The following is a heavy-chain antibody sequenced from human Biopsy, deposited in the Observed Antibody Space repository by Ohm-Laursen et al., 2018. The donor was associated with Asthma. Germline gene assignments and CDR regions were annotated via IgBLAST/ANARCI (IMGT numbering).Heavy chain of an antibody. CDR2: VSWNSGSI. V-gene: IGHV3-9*01. Sequence: SLRLSCAAPGFTFDDYAMHWVRQAPGKGLEWVSGVSWNSGSIDYADSVKGRFTISRDNAKNSLSLQMNSLRGADTALYYCVKDIRLQLWGFDSWGQGTLVTVSS. CDR3: VKDIRLQLWGFDS. J-gene: IGHJ4*02. D-gene: IGHD6-13*01. CDR1: GFTFDDYA.